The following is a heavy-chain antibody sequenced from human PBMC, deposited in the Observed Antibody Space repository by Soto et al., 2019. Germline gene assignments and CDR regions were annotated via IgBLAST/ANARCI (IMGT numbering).Heavy chain of an antibody. CDR2: ISYTGTT. J-gene: IGHJ3*02. Sequence: SETLSLTCTVSGVSISRSSCYWGWVRPSPGMGLEWIGSISYTGTTYYSPSLKGRVSIFVDTSTSQFSLSLTSMTAAGTAVYYCVRHEDDGSATPENAFDIWGQGTLVTVSS. CDR3: VRHEDDGSATPENAFDI. CDR1: GVSISRSSCY. D-gene: IGHD1-1*01. V-gene: IGHV4-39*01.